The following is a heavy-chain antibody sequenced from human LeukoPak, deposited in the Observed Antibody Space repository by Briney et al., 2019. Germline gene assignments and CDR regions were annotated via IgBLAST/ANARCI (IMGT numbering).Heavy chain of an antibody. Sequence: GGSLRLSCAASGFTFSSYSMIWVRQAPGKGLEWVSYISSSSSYIYYADSVKGRFTISRDNAKNSLYLQMNSLRAEDTAVYYCAVVTAPPFDYWGQGTLVTVSS. D-gene: IGHD2-21*02. J-gene: IGHJ4*02. CDR2: ISSSSSYI. V-gene: IGHV3-21*01. CDR1: GFTFSSYS. CDR3: AVVTAPPFDY.